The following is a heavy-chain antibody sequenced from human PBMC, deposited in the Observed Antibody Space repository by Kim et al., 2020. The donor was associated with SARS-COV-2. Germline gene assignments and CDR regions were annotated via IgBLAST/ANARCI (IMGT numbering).Heavy chain of an antibody. V-gene: IGHV1-18*01. D-gene: IGHD3-10*01. CDR2: SSPYNGYT. Sequence: ASVKVSCKASGYTFISYGISWVRQAPGQGLEWVGWSSPYNGYTNYAQNFQGRITMTTDTSTRTAFMDLRSLRSDDTAVYYFAREGFYLGSGTYSPPRYYGMDVWGQGTTVTVSS. CDR3: AREGFYLGSGTYSPPRYYGMDV. J-gene: IGHJ6*02. CDR1: GYTFISYG.